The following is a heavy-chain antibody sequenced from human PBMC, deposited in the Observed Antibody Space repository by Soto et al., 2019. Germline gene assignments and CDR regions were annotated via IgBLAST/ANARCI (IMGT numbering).Heavy chain of an antibody. J-gene: IGHJ6*02. Sequence: QMQLVESGGGVVQPGGSLRLSCAASGFTFNYYPMHWVRQAPGKGLEWVAVVSFDGSNKYYADSVKGRFTISKDNSKNQLYLQMNSLRREDTAVYYCERLPGPLVAVLYIYPLDGREAMSDVDVWGQGTTVTVSS. CDR3: ERLPGPLVAVLYIYPLDGREAMSDVDV. CDR2: VSFDGSNK. D-gene: IGHD6-19*01. V-gene: IGHV3-30-3*01. CDR1: GFTFNYYP.